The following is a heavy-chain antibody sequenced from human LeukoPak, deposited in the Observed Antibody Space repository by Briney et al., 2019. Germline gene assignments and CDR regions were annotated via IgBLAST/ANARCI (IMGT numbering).Heavy chain of an antibody. CDR3: ARDKADYYASNSHSIKPYWYFDL. V-gene: IGHV1-2*06. D-gene: IGHD3-22*01. Sequence: ASVKVSCKASGYTFTGYYVHWVRQAPGQGLEWMGRINSNSGGTDFAQKFQGRVTMTRDTSISTAYMELSRLKSDDTAVYYCARDKADYYASNSHSIKPYWYFDLWGRGTLVTVSS. J-gene: IGHJ2*01. CDR2: INSNSGGT. CDR1: GYTFTGYY.